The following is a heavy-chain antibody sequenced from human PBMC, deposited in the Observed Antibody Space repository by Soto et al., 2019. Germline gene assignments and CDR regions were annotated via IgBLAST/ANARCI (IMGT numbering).Heavy chain of an antibody. CDR1: GFTFSSYG. D-gene: IGHD3-3*01. CDR2: ISYDGSNK. Sequence: GGSLRLSCAAPGFTFSSYGMHWVRQAPGKGLEWVAVISYDGSNKYYADSVKGRFTISRDNSKNTLYLQMNSLRAEDTAVYYCAKDRHDFWSGYDYFDYWGQGTLVTVSS. J-gene: IGHJ4*02. CDR3: AKDRHDFWSGYDYFDY. V-gene: IGHV3-30*18.